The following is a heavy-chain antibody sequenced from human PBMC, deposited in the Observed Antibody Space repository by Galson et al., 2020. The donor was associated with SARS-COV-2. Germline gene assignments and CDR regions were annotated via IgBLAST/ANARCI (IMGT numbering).Heavy chain of an antibody. CDR1: GFTFSNYS. V-gene: IGHV3-74*01. D-gene: IGHD2-15*01. CDR2: ISGDGRSR. Sequence: GGSLRLSCAASGFTFSNYSMNWVRQAPGKGLEWVSRISGDGRSRTYADSVKGRFTISRDNAKNTVSLQMNSLRAEDTAVYYCATQEFFYCIGGFEVSDYGVAVWGPGTTVTVSS. CDR3: ATQEFFYCIGGFEVSDYGVAV. J-gene: IGHJ6*02.